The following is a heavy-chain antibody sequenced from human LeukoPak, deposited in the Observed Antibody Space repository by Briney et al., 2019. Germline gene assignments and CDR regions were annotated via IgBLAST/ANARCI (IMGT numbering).Heavy chain of an antibody. D-gene: IGHD6-19*01. CDR1: GGSFSGYY. J-gene: IGHJ4*02. CDR3: ARAKGVAGTHSPD. CDR2: INHSGST. V-gene: IGHV4-34*01. Sequence: SETLSLTCAVYGGSFSGYYWSWIRQPPGKGLEWIGEINHSGSTNYNPSLKSRVTISVDTSKNQFSLKLSSVTAADTAVYYCARAKGVAGTHSPDWGQGTLVTVSS.